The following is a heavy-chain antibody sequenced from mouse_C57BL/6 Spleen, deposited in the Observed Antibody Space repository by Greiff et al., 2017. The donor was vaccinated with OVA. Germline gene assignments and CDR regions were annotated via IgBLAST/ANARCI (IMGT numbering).Heavy chain of an antibody. V-gene: IGHV1-82*01. J-gene: IGHJ2*01. CDR1: GYAFSSSW. D-gene: IGHD2-12*01. Sequence: QVQLTQSGPELVKPGASVKISCKASGYAFSSSWMNWVKQRPGKGLEWIGRIYPGDGDTNYNGKFKGKATLTADKSSSTAYMQLSSLTSEDSAVYFCARYDGSYYFDYWGQGTTLTVSS. CDR3: ARYDGSYYFDY. CDR2: IYPGDGDT.